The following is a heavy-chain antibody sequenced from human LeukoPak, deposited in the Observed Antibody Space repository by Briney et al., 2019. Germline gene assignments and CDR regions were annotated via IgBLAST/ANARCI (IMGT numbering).Heavy chain of an antibody. V-gene: IGHV3-7*01. CDR1: GFTFSSYW. Sequence: PGGSLRLSCAASGFTFSSYWMSWVRQAPGKGLEWVANIKYDGSEKYYVDSVKGRFTISRDNAKNSLYLQMNSLRAEDTAVYYCARDIEAAGLFIDYWGQGTLVTVPS. CDR2: IKYDGSEK. CDR3: ARDIEAAGLFIDY. D-gene: IGHD6-13*01. J-gene: IGHJ4*02.